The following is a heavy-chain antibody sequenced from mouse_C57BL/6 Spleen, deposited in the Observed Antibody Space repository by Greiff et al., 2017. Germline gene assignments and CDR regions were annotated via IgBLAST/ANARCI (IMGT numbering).Heavy chain of an antibody. Sequence: VQLQQSGAELVRPGSSVKLSCKASGYTFTSYWMHWVKQRPIQGLEWIGNIDPSDSETHYNQKFKDKATLTVDKSSSTAYMQLSSLTSEDSAVYYCARERNYGSSYIDYWGQGTTLTVSS. D-gene: IGHD1-1*01. J-gene: IGHJ2*01. CDR3: ARERNYGSSYIDY. CDR1: GYTFTSYW. V-gene: IGHV1-52*01. CDR2: IDPSDSET.